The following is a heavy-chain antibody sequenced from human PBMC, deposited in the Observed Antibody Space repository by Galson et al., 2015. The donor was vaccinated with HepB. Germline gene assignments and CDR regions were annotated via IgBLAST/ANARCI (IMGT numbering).Heavy chain of an antibody. V-gene: IGHV3-23*01. J-gene: IGHJ5*01. CDR2: ISGSGTST. CDR3: TKGYGLFES. CDR1: GFTFSTYA. D-gene: IGHD5-18*01. Sequence: SLRLSCAASGFTFSTYAMSWDRQAPGKGLEWVSGISGSGTSTYYADSVKGRFTISRDNSKNTLHLQMNSLRAEDTAVYYCTKGYGLFESWGQGSLVTVSS.